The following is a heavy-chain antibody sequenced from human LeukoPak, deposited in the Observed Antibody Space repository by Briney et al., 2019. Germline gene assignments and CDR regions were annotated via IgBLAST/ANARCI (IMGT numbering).Heavy chain of an antibody. CDR1: GYTFTGYY. CDR2: INPNSGGT. V-gene: IGHV1-2*02. D-gene: IGHD3-22*01. CDR3: ARGGPNYYDSSENNWFDP. J-gene: IGHJ5*02. Sequence: ASVKVSCKASGYTFTGYYMHWVRQAPGQGLEWMGWINPNSGGTNYAQKFQGRVTMTRDTSISTAYTELSRLRSDDTAVYYCARGGPNYYDSSENNWFDPWGQGTLVTVSS.